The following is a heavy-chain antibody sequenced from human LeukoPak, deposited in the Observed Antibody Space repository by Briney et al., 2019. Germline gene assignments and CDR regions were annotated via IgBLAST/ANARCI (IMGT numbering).Heavy chain of an antibody. J-gene: IGHJ6*04. Sequence: GGSLRLSCAASGFTFSDYYMSWIRQAPGKGLEWVSYISSSSSYTNYADSVKGRFTISRDNAKNSLYLQMNSLRAEDTAVYYCARDHGVLWFGDLYGMDVWGKGTTVTVSS. D-gene: IGHD3-10*01. V-gene: IGHV3-11*06. CDR1: GFTFSDYY. CDR3: ARDHGVLWFGDLYGMDV. CDR2: ISSSSSYT.